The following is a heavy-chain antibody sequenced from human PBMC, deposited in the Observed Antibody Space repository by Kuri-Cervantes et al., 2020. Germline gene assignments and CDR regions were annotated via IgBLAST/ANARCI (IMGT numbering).Heavy chain of an antibody. D-gene: IGHD6-6*01. Sequence: GESLKISCAASGFTFSSYGMHWVRQAPGKGLEWVAVISYDGSNKYYADSVKGRFTISRDNSKNTLYLQMNSLRAEDTAVYYCARGESFEYSSSSLVDAFDIWGQGTMVTVSS. CDR1: GFTFSSYG. V-gene: IGHV3-30*03. CDR2: ISYDGSNK. J-gene: IGHJ3*02. CDR3: ARGESFEYSSSSLVDAFDI.